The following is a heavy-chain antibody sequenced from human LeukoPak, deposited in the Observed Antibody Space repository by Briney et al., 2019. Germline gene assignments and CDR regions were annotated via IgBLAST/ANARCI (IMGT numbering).Heavy chain of an antibody. V-gene: IGHV3-66*02. CDR3: ARQAAAATPFHY. CDR2: IYSGGAT. Sequence: GGSLRLSCAASGFTVTTSYMSWFRQAPGKGLDWVSIIYSGGATYYAASVKGRFAISRDNSKNTLYLQMNGLRPEDTAMYYCARQAAAATPFHYWGQGSLVTVSS. D-gene: IGHD6-13*01. CDR1: GFTVTTSY. J-gene: IGHJ4*02.